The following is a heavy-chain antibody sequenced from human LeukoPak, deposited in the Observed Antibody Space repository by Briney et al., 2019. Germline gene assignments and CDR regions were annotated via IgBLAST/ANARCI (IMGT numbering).Heavy chain of an antibody. CDR3: AGSHYYDSSGLSY. Sequence: ASVKVSCKASGGTFSSYAISWVRQAPGQGLEWMGRIIPIFGIANYAQKFQGRVTITADKSTSTAYMELSSLRSEDTAVYYCAGSHYYDSSGLSYWGQGTLSPSPQ. CDR2: IIPIFGIA. D-gene: IGHD3-22*01. CDR1: GGTFSSYA. J-gene: IGHJ4*02. V-gene: IGHV1-69*04.